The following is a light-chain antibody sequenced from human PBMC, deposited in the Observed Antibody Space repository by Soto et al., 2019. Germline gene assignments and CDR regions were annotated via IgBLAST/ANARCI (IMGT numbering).Light chain of an antibody. V-gene: IGKV2-28*01. CDR2: LRS. CDR1: QSLLHSNGYNY. Sequence: DIVMTQSPLSLPVTPGEPASISCRSSQSLLHSNGYNYLDWYLQKPGQSPQLLIYLRSNRASGVPDRFSGSGSGTDFTLEISRVEAEDVGVYYCMQALQTPRTFGQGTKVEIK. J-gene: IGKJ1*01. CDR3: MQALQTPRT.